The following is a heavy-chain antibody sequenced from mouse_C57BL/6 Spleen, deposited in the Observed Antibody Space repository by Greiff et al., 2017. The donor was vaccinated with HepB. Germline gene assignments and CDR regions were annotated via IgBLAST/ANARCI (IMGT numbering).Heavy chain of an antibody. CDR2: IYPGDGDT. CDR1: GYAFSSYW. Sequence: QVQLQQSGAELVKPGASVKISCKASGYAFSSYWMNWVKQRPGKGLEWIGQIYPGDGDTNYNGKFKGKATLTADKSSSTAYMQLSSLTSVDSAVYFCARSGDGYYGSAMDYWGQGTSVTVSS. V-gene: IGHV1-80*01. D-gene: IGHD2-3*01. J-gene: IGHJ4*01. CDR3: ARSGDGYYGSAMDY.